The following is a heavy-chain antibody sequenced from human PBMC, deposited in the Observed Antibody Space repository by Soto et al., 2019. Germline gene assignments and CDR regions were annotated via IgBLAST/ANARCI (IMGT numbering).Heavy chain of an antibody. J-gene: IGHJ5*02. Sequence: GGSLRLSCAASGFTFSTYAMNWVRQAPGKGLEWVSRIRGSSVETHYADSVNGRFTISRDNSNNTLYLQMNSLRVEDTAIYYCPNGRNWFDPWGQRALVTVSS. CDR1: GFTFSTYA. V-gene: IGHV3-23*01. CDR3: PNGRNWFDP. CDR2: IRGSSVET.